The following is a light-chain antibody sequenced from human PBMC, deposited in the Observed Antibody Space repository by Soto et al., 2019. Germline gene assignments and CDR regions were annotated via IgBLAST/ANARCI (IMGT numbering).Light chain of an antibody. Sequence: QSALTQPPSASGSPGQSVTISCTGTSSDVGGYNFVSWYQQHPGKAPKLMIYEVSKRPSGVPDRFSGSKSGNRASLTVSGLQAEDEADYYCSSYVGSDNVLFGGGTKLTVL. J-gene: IGLJ2*01. V-gene: IGLV2-8*01. CDR3: SSYVGSDNVL. CDR2: EVS. CDR1: SSDVGGYNF.